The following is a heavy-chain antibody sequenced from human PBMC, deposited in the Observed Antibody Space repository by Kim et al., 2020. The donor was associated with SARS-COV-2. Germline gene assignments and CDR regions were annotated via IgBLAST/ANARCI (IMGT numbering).Heavy chain of an antibody. CDR3: AKAPNFNYYDSSGYPSSFDY. V-gene: IGHV3-9*01. D-gene: IGHD3-22*01. Sequence: GGSLRLSCAASGFTFGDYGMHWVRQAPGKGLEWVSGISWNSDSIGYVDSVKGRFTISRDNAKNSLYLQMNRLRAEDTAVYYCAKAPNFNYYDSSGYPSSFDYWGQGTLVTVSS. CDR1: GFTFGDYG. J-gene: IGHJ4*02. CDR2: ISWNSDSI.